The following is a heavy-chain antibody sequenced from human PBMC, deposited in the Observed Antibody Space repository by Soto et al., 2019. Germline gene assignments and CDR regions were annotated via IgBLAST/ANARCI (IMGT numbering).Heavy chain of an antibody. Sequence: GGSLRLSCAASGFTVSSNYMSWVRQAPGKGLEWVSVIYSGGSTYYADSVKGRFTISRDNSKNTLYLQMNSLRAEDTAVYYCARAGYVVRGFDYYYYMDVWGKGTTVTVSS. J-gene: IGHJ6*03. CDR3: ARAGYVVRGFDYYYYMDV. D-gene: IGHD3-10*01. CDR1: GFTVSSNY. CDR2: IYSGGST. V-gene: IGHV3-66*01.